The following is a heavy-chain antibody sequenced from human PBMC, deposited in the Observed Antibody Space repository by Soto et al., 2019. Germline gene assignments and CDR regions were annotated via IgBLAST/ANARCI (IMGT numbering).Heavy chain of an antibody. CDR1: GFTFSSYG. J-gene: IGHJ4*02. CDR3: ARDLNLIPSIADYYFDY. CDR2: MWYDGSNK. V-gene: IGHV3-33*01. D-gene: IGHD6-6*01. Sequence: QVQLVESGGGVVQPGRSLRLSCAASGFTFSSYGMHWVRQAPGKGLEWVAVMWYDGSNKYYADSVKGRFTISRDNSKNTLYLQMNSLRAEDTAVYYCARDLNLIPSIADYYFDYWGQGTLVTVSS.